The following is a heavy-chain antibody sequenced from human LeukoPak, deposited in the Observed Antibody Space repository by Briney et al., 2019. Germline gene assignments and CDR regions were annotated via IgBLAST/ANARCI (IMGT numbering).Heavy chain of an antibody. D-gene: IGHD6-13*01. CDR2: INHSGST. J-gene: IGHJ3*02. CDR3: ARGPLSAYSPDAFDI. Sequence: SETLSLTCAVYGGSFSGYYWSWIRQPPGKGLEWIGEINHSGSTNYNPSLKSRVTISVDTSKNQFSLKLSSVTAADTAVYYCARGPLSAYSPDAFDIWGQGTMVTVSS. CDR1: GGSFSGYY. V-gene: IGHV4-34*01.